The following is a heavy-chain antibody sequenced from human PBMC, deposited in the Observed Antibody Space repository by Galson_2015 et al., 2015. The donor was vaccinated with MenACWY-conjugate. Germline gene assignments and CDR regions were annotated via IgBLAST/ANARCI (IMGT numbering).Heavy chain of an antibody. V-gene: IGHV3-7*01. D-gene: IGHD6-13*01. Sequence: SLRLSCAASGFTFSTYWMNWVRQAPGEGLEWVANIKQDGGEKYYVDSVKGRFTISRDNAENSLHLQMNSLRAEDTAVYYCVRDVFRSSSSWYDPDAFDNWGQGTMVTVSS. J-gene: IGHJ3*02. CDR2: IKQDGGEK. CDR1: GFTFSTYW. CDR3: VRDVFRSSSSWYDPDAFDN.